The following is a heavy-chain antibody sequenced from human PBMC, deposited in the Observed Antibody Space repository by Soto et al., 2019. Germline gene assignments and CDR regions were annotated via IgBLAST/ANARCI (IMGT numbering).Heavy chain of an antibody. CDR2: ISGSGGST. CDR3: AKVSGYYYYYGMDV. Sequence: EVQLLESGGGLVQPGGSPRLSCAASGFTFSSYAMSWVRQAPGKGLEWVSAISGSGGSTYYADSVKGRFTISRDNSKNTLYLQMNSLRAEDTAVYYCAKVSGYYYYYGMDVWGQGTTVTVSS. CDR1: GFTFSSYA. V-gene: IGHV3-23*01. J-gene: IGHJ6*02. D-gene: IGHD6-19*01.